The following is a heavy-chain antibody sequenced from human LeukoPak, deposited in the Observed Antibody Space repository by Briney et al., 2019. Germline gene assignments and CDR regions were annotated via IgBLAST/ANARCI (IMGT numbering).Heavy chain of an antibody. CDR3: AKDHPYYYDSSGYYES. CDR1: GFTFSTYW. V-gene: IGHV3-7*01. CDR2: IKADGGEK. Sequence: GGSLRLSCAASGFTFSTYWMNWFRQTPGKGLEWVAKIKADGGEKDHVASVKGRFTISRDNAKNSLYLQMNSLRVEDTAVYYCAKDHPYYYDSSGYYESWGQGTLVTVSS. D-gene: IGHD3-22*01. J-gene: IGHJ4*02.